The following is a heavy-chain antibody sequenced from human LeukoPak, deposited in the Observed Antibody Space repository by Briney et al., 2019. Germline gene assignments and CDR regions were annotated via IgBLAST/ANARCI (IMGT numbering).Heavy chain of an antibody. D-gene: IGHD2-2*01. CDR1: GFTFSSYS. V-gene: IGHV3-21*01. CDR2: ISSSSSYI. CDR3: ARDDIVVVPAAASAEYFQH. J-gene: IGHJ1*01. Sequence: GGSLRLSCAASGFTFSSYSMTWVRQAPGKGLEWVSSISSSSSYIYYADSVKGRFTISRDNAKNSLYLQMNSLRAEDTAVYYCARDDIVVVPAAASAEYFQHWGQGTLVTVSS.